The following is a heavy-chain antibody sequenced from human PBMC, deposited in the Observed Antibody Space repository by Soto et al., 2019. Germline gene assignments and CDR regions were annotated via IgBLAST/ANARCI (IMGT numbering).Heavy chain of an antibody. CDR2: TYYRSKWYH. D-gene: IGHD6-19*01. Sequence: SQTLSLTCAISGDNVSSNSASWSWIRQSPSRGLEWLGRTYYRSKWYHDYAAFVRSRITINPDTSKNQFSLQLNSVTPEDTAVYYCARLYASAWAFDYWGQGALVTVSS. J-gene: IGHJ4*02. CDR3: ARLYASAWAFDY. CDR1: GDNVSSNSAS. V-gene: IGHV6-1*01.